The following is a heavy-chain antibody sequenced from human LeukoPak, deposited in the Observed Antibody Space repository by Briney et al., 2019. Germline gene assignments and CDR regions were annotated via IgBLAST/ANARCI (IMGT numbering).Heavy chain of an antibody. V-gene: IGHV3-7*01. CDR2: IKQDGSEK. D-gene: IGHD1-26*01. J-gene: IGHJ4*02. Sequence: GGSLRLSCAASGFTFSSFWMRWVRQTPGKGLELVANIKQDGSEKYYVDSVQGRFTISRDNAKNSLYLQMNSLRVEDTAVYYCARRIVGPSSGGDYWGQGTPVTVSS. CDR1: GFTFSSFW. CDR3: ARRIVGPSSGGDY.